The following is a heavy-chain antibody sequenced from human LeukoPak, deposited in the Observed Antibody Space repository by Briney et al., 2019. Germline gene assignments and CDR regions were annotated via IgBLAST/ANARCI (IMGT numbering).Heavy chain of an antibody. D-gene: IGHD6-19*01. CDR3: ARDSSSGWFYYFDY. J-gene: IGHJ4*02. CDR1: GGSISSGSYY. CDR2: IYTSGST. Sequence: PSQTLSLTCTVSGGSISSGSYYWSWIRQPAGKGLEWIGRIYTSGSTNYNPSLKSRVTISVDTSKNQFSLKLSSVAAADTAVYYYARDSSSGWFYYFDYWGQGTLVTVSS. V-gene: IGHV4-61*02.